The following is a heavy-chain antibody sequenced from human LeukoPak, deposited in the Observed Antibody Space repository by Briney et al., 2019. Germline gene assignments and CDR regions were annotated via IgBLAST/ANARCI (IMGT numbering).Heavy chain of an antibody. J-gene: IGHJ6*02. D-gene: IGHD3-16*01. Sequence: SETLSLTCTVSGGCISGYYWTWIRQPPGKGLEWIGQIYYTGRADYNPSLKSRITISVDTSKNQISLRLSSVTAADTAIYYCARFGVDYDMDVWGQGTTVTVSS. CDR2: IYYTGRA. V-gene: IGHV4-59*01. CDR1: GGCISGYY. CDR3: ARFGVDYDMDV.